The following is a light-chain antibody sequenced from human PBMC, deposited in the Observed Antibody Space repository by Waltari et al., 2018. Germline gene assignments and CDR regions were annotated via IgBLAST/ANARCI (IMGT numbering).Light chain of an antibody. J-gene: IGKJ4*01. V-gene: IGKV1-17*01. CDR2: AAT. CDR3: LQHNSYPLT. Sequence: DIQMTQSPSSLSASVGDTVTITCRASQGIGIYLNWFQQKPGKAPKLLIYAATTLQSGVPSRFSGSGSGTEFTLTINSLQPEDFATYYCLQHNSYPLTFGGGTKVEIK. CDR1: QGIGIY.